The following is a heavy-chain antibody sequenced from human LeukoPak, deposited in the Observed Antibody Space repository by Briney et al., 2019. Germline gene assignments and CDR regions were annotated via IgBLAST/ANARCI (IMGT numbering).Heavy chain of an antibody. J-gene: IGHJ4*02. D-gene: IGHD1-1*01. CDR1: GFTFSSYW. CDR3: ARDKLERPASDY. V-gene: IGHV3-7*01. CDR2: IKQDGSEK. Sequence: GGSLRLSCAASGFTFSSYWMHWVRQAPGKGLEWVANIKQDGSEKYYVDSVKGRFTISRDNAKNSLYLRMNSLRAEDTAVYYCARDKLERPASDYWGQGTLVTVSS.